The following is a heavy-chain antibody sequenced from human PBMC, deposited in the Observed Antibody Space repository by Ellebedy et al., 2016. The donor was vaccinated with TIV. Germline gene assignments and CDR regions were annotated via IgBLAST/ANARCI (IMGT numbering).Heavy chain of an antibody. CDR3: ARAWGFKLNYFYYGMDV. J-gene: IGHJ6*02. CDR2: IYHSGST. V-gene: IGHV4-4*02. Sequence: SETLSLXXAVSGGSISSSNWWSWVRQPPGKGLEWIGEIYHSGSTNYNPSLKSRVTISVDKSKNQFSLKLSSVTAADTAVYYCARAWGFKLNYFYYGMDVWGQGTTVTVSS. D-gene: IGHD1-7*01. CDR1: GGSISSSNW.